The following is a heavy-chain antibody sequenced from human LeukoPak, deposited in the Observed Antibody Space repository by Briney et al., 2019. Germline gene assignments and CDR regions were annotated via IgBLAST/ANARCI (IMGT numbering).Heavy chain of an antibody. Sequence: ASVKVSCKASGYTFTGYYMHWVRQAPGQGLEWMGWINPNCGGTNYAQKFQGRVTMTRDTSISTAYMELSRLRSDDTAVYYCAREIVCSSTSCYVIDYWGQGTLVTVSS. D-gene: IGHD2-2*01. J-gene: IGHJ4*02. CDR2: INPNCGGT. CDR3: AREIVCSSTSCYVIDY. V-gene: IGHV1-2*02. CDR1: GYTFTGYY.